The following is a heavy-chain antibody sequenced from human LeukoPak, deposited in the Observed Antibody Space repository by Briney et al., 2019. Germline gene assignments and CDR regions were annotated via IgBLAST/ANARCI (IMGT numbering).Heavy chain of an antibody. CDR1: GYTFTSYG. D-gene: IGHD3-3*01. V-gene: IGHV1-18*01. Sequence: EASVKVSCKASGYTFTSYGISWVRQAPGQGLEWMGWISAYNGNTNYAQKLQGRVTMTTDTSTSTAYMELRSLRSDDTAVYYCARDVWSGPYSWFDPWGQGTLVTVSS. J-gene: IGHJ5*02. CDR2: ISAYNGNT. CDR3: ARDVWSGPYSWFDP.